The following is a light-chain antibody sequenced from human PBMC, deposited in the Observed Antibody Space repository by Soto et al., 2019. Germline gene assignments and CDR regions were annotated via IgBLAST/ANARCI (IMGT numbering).Light chain of an antibody. CDR2: DAS. V-gene: IGKV3-11*01. CDR3: QQNCSTPPIT. J-gene: IGKJ5*01. Sequence: IQITQSPSSLSASLGYGVTLSVRSSQSVSTYLAWYLQKPGQAPRLLIYDASNRETGIPARFSGSGSGTDFTLTISSLEPEDFAMYYCQQNCSTPPITFGQGTRVDIK. CDR1: QSVSTY.